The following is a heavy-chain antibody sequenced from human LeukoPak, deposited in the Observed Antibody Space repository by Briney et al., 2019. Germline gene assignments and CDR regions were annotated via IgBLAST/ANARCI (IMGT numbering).Heavy chain of an antibody. V-gene: IGHV4-59*01. CDR2: IHNSATT. CDR1: GGSLSSYF. Sequence: SETLSLTCTVSGGSLSSYFWSWIRQPPGKGLEWIGYIHNSATTNCNPSLKSRVTISLDTSKNQFSLKLSSVTAADTAVYYCARDPYGSGNEGYFDYWGQGTLVTVSS. D-gene: IGHD3-10*01. J-gene: IGHJ4*02. CDR3: ARDPYGSGNEGYFDY.